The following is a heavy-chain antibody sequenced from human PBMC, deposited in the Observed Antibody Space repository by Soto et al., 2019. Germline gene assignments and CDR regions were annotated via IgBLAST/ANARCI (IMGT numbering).Heavy chain of an antibody. V-gene: IGHV2-5*02. CDR3: ALSSSSWDDFDY. J-gene: IGHJ4*02. CDR1: GFSLSTSGVG. Sequence: QITLKESGPTLVKPTQTLTLTCTFSGFSLSTSGVGVGWIRQPPGKALEWLALIYWDDDKRYSPSLKSRLTIXKXPSKNQVVLTMTNMDPVDTATYYCALSSSSWDDFDYWGQGTLVTVSS. CDR2: IYWDDDK. D-gene: IGHD6-13*01.